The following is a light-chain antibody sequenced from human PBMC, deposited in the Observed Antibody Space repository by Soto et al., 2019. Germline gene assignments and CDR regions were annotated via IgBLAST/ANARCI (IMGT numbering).Light chain of an antibody. CDR3: QQYGSSPT. CDR2: GAS. J-gene: IGKJ1*01. Sequence: ENVLTQSPGTLSLSPGERATLSCRASQIVSIRSLAWYQQKPGQAPRLLIYGASSRATGIPDRFSGSGSGTDFTLTISRLEPEDFAVYYCQQYGSSPTFGQGPKVEIK. CDR1: QIVSIRS. V-gene: IGKV3-20*01.